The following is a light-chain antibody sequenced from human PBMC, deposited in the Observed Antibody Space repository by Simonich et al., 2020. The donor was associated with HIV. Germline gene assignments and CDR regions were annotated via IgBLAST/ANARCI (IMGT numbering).Light chain of an antibody. CDR1: QGISNS. V-gene: IGKV1-NL1*01. J-gene: IGKJ1*01. Sequence: DIQMTQSPSSLSASVGDRVTITCRAIQGISNSLSWYQQKSGKAPKLLLYAASILESGVPSRFIGSGSGTDYTLTISRLEPEDFAVYYCQQYGSSPTFGQGTKVEIK. CDR3: QQYGSSPT. CDR2: AAS.